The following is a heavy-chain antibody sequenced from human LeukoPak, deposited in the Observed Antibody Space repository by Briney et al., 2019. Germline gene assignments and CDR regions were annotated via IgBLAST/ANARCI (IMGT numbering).Heavy chain of an antibody. J-gene: IGHJ4*02. CDR2: ISYDGSNK. Sequence: GGSLRLSCAASGFTFSSYGMHWVRQAPGKGLEWVAVISYDGSNKYYADSVKGRFTISRDNSKNTLYLQMNSLRAEDTAVYYCARGSADLHWGQGTLVTVSS. V-gene: IGHV3-30*03. CDR3: ARGSADLH. CDR1: GFTFSSYG.